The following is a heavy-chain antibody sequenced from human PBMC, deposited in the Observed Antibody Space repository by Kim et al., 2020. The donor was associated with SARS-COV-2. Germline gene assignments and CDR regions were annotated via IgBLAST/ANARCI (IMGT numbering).Heavy chain of an antibody. V-gene: IGHV3-30*02. CDR3: AKEGQWLEYYFDY. J-gene: IGHJ4*02. Sequence: YVDSVTGRFTISRDNSKNTLYLQMNSLRAEDAAVYYCAKEGQWLEYYFDYWGQGTLVTVSS. D-gene: IGHD6-19*01.